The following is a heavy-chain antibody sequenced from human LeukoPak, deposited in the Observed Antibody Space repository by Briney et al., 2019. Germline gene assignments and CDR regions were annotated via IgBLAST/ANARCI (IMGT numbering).Heavy chain of an antibody. CDR1: GGSISSSKW. CDR2: IYHSGST. Sequence: PSETLSLTCAVSGGSISSSKWWSWVRPPPGKGLEWIGEIYHSGSTNYNPSLKSRVTILVDKSKNQFSLKLSSVTAADTAVYYCVRLSLKVLEWSPTKGRETRYFDNWGQGTLVTVSS. CDR3: VRLSLKVLEWSPTKGRETRYFDN. D-gene: IGHD3-3*01. J-gene: IGHJ4*02. V-gene: IGHV4-4*02.